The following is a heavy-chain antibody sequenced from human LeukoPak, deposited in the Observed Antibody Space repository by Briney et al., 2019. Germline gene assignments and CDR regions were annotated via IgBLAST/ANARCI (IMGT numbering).Heavy chain of an antibody. Sequence: ASVTVSFIASGYTFTDYYMHWVRQAPGQGLEWMGWINPNSDDTKYARKFQGRVTMTRDTSISTAYMELTRLRSDDTAVYYCTRGPNYSASDWFDPWGQGTLVTVSS. V-gene: IGHV1-2*02. CDR3: TRGPNYSASDWFDP. CDR1: GYTFTDYY. J-gene: IGHJ5*02. CDR2: INPNSDDT. D-gene: IGHD5-24*01.